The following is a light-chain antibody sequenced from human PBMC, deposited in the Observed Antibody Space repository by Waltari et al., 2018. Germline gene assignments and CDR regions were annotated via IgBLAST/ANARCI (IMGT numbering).Light chain of an antibody. CDR1: HIGSTT. CDR3: QVWDSNTVV. V-gene: IGLV3-9*01. Sequence: SYELTQPPSVSVALGQTARITCGGKHIGSTTVHCYQQKPGQAPVLVIYRDNNRASGIPARFSGSNSGNTATLTISRLQAGDEADYYCQVWDSNTVVFGGGTKLTVL. CDR2: RDN. J-gene: IGLJ2*01.